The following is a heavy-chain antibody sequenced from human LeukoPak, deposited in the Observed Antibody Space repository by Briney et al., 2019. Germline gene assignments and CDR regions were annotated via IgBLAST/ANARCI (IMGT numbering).Heavy chain of an antibody. D-gene: IGHD3-10*01. J-gene: IGHJ4*02. CDR3: AKDQFWFGESNAFDY. V-gene: IGHV3-30*02. CDR2: IRYDGSNE. CDR1: GITFSSYG. Sequence: PGGSLRLSCAASGITFSSYGMHWVRQAPGKGLEWVAFIRYDGSNEYYVDSVKGRFTISRDNSKNTLYLQMNSLRAEDTAVYYCAKDQFWFGESNAFDYWGQGTLATVSS.